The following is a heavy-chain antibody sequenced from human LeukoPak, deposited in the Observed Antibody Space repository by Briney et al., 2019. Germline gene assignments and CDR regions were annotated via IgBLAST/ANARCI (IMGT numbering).Heavy chain of an antibody. D-gene: IGHD6-19*01. V-gene: IGHV4-59*08. CDR2: IYYSGST. Sequence: SETLSLTCSASGDSISSDYWSWIRQPPGKGLEWIGYIYYSGSTNYNPSLKSRVTISVGTSKNQFSLKLSSVTAADTAVYYCARLRYSSGWYADYWGQGTLVTVSS. CDR1: GDSISSDY. CDR3: ARLRYSSGWYADY. J-gene: IGHJ4*02.